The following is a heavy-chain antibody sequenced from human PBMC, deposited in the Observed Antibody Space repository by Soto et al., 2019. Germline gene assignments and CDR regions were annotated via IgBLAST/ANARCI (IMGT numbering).Heavy chain of an antibody. CDR3: ARRAGVMVPFDH. J-gene: IGHJ4*02. CDR2: IYPSDSDT. D-gene: IGHD3-16*01. Sequence: PGESLKISCKTSGYTFTTYWVGWVRQRPGEGLEWMGIIYPSDSDTRYSPSFQGHVMFSVDKSLETAYLEWSSLKTSDTAVYFCARRAGVMVPFDHWGQGTQVTVSS. CDR1: GYTFTTYW. V-gene: IGHV5-51*01.